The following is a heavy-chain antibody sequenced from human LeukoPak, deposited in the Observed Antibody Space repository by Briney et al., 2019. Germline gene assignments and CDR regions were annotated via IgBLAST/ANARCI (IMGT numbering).Heavy chain of an antibody. Sequence: XXXAXGFIFSSYGMHWVRQAPGKGLEWVAFIRFDGNNKYYADSVKGRFTISRDIPKNTLYLQMNSLRDEDTAVYYCXXDXXGXXXXXSWGXXXLVTVSS. CDR3: XXDXXGXXXXXS. CDR1: GFIFSSYG. J-gene: IGHJ5*01. V-gene: IGHV3-30*02. D-gene: IGHD4-17*01. CDR2: IRFDGNNK.